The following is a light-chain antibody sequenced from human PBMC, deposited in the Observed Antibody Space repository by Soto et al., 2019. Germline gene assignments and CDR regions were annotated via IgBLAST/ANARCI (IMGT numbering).Light chain of an antibody. CDR3: QQDYNLPLLT. Sequence: PGARVTVSCRASQSVCSSYLTWDQQKPGQAPRLLIYDASTRATSISARFSGSGSGTDLTLTTSSLQPEDFAVYSCQQDYNLPLLTFGQGTKVEIK. J-gene: IGKJ1*01. V-gene: IGKV3D-7*01. CDR2: DAS. CDR1: QSVCSSY.